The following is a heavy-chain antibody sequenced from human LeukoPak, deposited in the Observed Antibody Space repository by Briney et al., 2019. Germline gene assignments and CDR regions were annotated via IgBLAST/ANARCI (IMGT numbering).Heavy chain of an antibody. CDR1: GYTFISNY. CDR3: ARATVVMFYFDY. V-gene: IGHV1-46*01. Sequence: GASVKVSCKASGYTFISNYIHRVRQAPGQGLEWMGIINPTGGSTSYAQKFQGRVTLTRDPSTSTVYIELNSLRSEDTAVYYCARATVVMFYFDYWGQGTLVTVSS. J-gene: IGHJ4*02. D-gene: IGHD4-23*01. CDR2: INPTGGST.